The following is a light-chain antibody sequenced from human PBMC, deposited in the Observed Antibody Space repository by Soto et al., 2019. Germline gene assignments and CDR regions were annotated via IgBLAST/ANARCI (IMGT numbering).Light chain of an antibody. Sequence: VLTQPPSVSGAPGQRVTISCTGSSSNIGAGYDVHWYQQLPGTAPKLLIYGNSNRPSGVPDRFSGSKSGTSASLAITGLQAEDEADYYCQSYDSSLSGPCVFGTGTKVTVL. V-gene: IGLV1-40*01. J-gene: IGLJ1*01. CDR2: GNS. CDR3: QSYDSSLSGPCV. CDR1: SSNIGAGYD.